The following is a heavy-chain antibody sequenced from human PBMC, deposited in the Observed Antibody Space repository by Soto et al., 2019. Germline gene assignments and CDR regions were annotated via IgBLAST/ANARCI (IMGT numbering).Heavy chain of an antibody. D-gene: IGHD2-15*01. J-gene: IGHJ6*03. CDR1: GFSLSTSGMC. CDR3: ARSKFGTGYCSGGSCYPGDYYYYYMDV. V-gene: IGHV2-70*11. Sequence: GSGPALVNPTQTLTLTCPFSGFSLSTSGMCVSWIRQPPGKALEWLARIDWDDDKYYSTSLKTRLTISKDTSKNQVVLTMTNMDPVDTATYYCARSKFGTGYCSGGSCYPGDYYYYYMDVWGKGTTVTVSS. CDR2: IDWDDDK.